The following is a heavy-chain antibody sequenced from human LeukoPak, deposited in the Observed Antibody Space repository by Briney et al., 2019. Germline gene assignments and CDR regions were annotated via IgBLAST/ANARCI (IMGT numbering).Heavy chain of an antibody. CDR3: ARDQATNYYDSSGYYYGDDAFDI. J-gene: IGHJ3*02. Sequence: GGSLRLSCAASGFTFSSYWMSWVRQAPGKGLEWVANIKQDGSEKYYVDSVKGRFTISRDNAKNSLYLQMNSLRAEDTAVYYCARDQATNYYDSSGYYYGDDAFDIWGQGTMVTVSS. CDR1: GFTFSSYW. CDR2: IKQDGSEK. V-gene: IGHV3-7*01. D-gene: IGHD3-22*01.